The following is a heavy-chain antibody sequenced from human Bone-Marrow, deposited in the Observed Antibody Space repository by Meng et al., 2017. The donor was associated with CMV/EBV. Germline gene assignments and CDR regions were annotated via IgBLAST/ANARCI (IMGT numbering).Heavy chain of an antibody. Sequence: SETLSLTCTVSGGSISSYYWSWIRQPPGKGLEWIGYMYYSGSTKYNPSLKSRVTITVDTSKNQFSLKLNTVTAADTAVYYCARVAYSSSWYRRVDWFDPWVQGTLVTVSS. CDR1: GGSISSYY. CDR2: MYYSGST. D-gene: IGHD6-13*01. CDR3: ARVAYSSSWYRRVDWFDP. V-gene: IGHV4-59*01. J-gene: IGHJ5*02.